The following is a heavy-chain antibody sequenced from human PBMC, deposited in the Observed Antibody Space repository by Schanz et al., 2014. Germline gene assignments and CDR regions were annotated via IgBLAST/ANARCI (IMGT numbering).Heavy chain of an antibody. CDR3: AKYRGYYRVSGSYRELEY. V-gene: IGHV3-7*03. J-gene: IGHJ4*02. CDR1: GFSFGNYA. D-gene: IGHD3-10*01. Sequence: EVQLLESGGGLVQPGGSLRLSCEASGFSFGNYAMSWVRQAPGKGLEWVANIKKDGSEKYYVDSVKGRFTISRDNAKNTLYLQMNSLRPEDTAVYYCAKYRGYYRVSGSYRELEYWGQGTLVTVSS. CDR2: IKKDGSEK.